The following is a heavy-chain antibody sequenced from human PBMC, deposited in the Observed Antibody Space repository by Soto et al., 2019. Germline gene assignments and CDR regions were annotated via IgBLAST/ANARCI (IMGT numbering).Heavy chain of an antibody. V-gene: IGHV3-30*18. D-gene: IGHD3-22*01. J-gene: IGHJ4*02. CDR2: ISYDGSNK. Sequence: QVQLVESGGGVVQPGRSLRLSCAASGFTFSSYGMHWVRQAPGRGLEWVAVISYDGSNKYYADSVKGRFTISRDNSKNTLYLQMNSQRAEVTAVYYCAKDLGPYDSSGYYFPIDYWGQGTLVTVSS. CDR3: AKDLGPYDSSGYYFPIDY. CDR1: GFTFSSYG.